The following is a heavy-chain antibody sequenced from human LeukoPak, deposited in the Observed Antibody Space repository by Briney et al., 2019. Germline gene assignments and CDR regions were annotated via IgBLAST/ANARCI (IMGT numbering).Heavy chain of an antibody. D-gene: IGHD2-21*02. V-gene: IGHV3-21*01. CDR2: ISSSSSYI. Sequence: GGSLRLSCAASGFTFSSYSMNWVRQAPGKGLEWVSSISSSSSYIYYADSVKGRFTISRDNAKNSLYLQMNSLRAEDTAVYYCARASGYCGGDYYSDFDYWGQGTLVTVSS. J-gene: IGHJ4*02. CDR3: ARASGYCGGDYYSDFDY. CDR1: GFTFSSYS.